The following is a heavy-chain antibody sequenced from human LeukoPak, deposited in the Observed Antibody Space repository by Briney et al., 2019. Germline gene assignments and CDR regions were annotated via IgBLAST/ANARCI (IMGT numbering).Heavy chain of an antibody. D-gene: IGHD6-13*01. V-gene: IGHV1-69*13. CDR3: ARLGQIAAAGHNWFDP. J-gene: IGHJ5*02. CDR1: GGTFSSYA. CDR2: IIPIFGTA. Sequence: GASVKVSCKASGGTFSSYAISWVRQAPGQGLEWMGGIIPIFGTANYAQKFQGRVTITADESTSTAYMELSSLRSEDTAVYYCARLGQIAAAGHNWFDPWGQGTLVTVSS.